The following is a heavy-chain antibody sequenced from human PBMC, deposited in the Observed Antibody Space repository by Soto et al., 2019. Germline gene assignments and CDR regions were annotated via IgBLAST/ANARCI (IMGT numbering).Heavy chain of an antibody. V-gene: IGHV1-69*13. Sequence: SVKVSCKASGGTFSSFGFTWVRQAPGQGLEWMGGIIPLYGTANHAQRFQGRVTISADESTSTVYMELISLRSEDTAIYYCARDRSMDGYNSRSFDYWGQGTLVTVSS. D-gene: IGHD5-12*01. CDR3: ARDRSMDGYNSRSFDY. J-gene: IGHJ4*02. CDR2: IIPLYGTA. CDR1: GGTFSSFG.